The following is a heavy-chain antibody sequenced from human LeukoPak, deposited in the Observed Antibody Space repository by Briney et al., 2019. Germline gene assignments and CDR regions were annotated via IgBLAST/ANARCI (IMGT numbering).Heavy chain of an antibody. CDR2: MSGSSGKT. J-gene: IGHJ6*03. CDR3: AKYKGGLQHNYCMDV. D-gene: IGHD5-24*01. V-gene: IGHV3-23*01. CDR1: GFTFSSFA. Sequence: GGSLRLSCAASGFTFSSFAMSWVRQAPGKGLEWVSGMSGSSGKTYYADSVKGRSTISRDNPKNTLYLQMNSLRAEDTAVYYCAKYKGGLQHNYCMDVCGKGTTVAVSS.